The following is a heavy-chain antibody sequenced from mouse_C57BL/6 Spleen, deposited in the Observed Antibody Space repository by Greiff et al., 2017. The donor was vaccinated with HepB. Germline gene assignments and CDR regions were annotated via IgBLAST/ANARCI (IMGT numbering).Heavy chain of an antibody. J-gene: IGHJ2*01. CDR3: AWRGMDDYYFDY. CDR2: IYPGNGDT. CDR1: GYTFTSYW. D-gene: IGHD2-10*02. Sequence: QVQLKQPGAELVMPGASVKLSCKASGYTFTSYWMQWVKQRPGQGLEWIGAIYPGNGDTSYNQKFKGKATLTADKSSSTAYMQLSSLTSEDSAVYYCAWRGMDDYYFDYWGQGTTLTVSS. V-gene: IGHV1-87*01.